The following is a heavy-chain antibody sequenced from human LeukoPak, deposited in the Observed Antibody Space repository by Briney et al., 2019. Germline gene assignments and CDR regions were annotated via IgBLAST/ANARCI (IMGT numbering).Heavy chain of an antibody. CDR3: ARAGGIATAHLDLDH. D-gene: IGHD6-13*01. J-gene: IGHJ4*02. Sequence: SETLSLTCTVSGASIITHYWSWIRQPLEKGPEWIGDFYFSGSTNYNPSLKSRATISGDTSKNQFSLNLRSVTAADTAVYYCARAGGIATAHLDLDHWGRGTLVTVSS. CDR2: FYFSGST. V-gene: IGHV4-59*11. CDR1: GASIITHY.